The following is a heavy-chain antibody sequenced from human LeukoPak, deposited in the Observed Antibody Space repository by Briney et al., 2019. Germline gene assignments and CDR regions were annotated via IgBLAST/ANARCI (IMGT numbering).Heavy chain of an antibody. CDR1: GYSISSGYY. V-gene: IGHV4-38-2*01. J-gene: IGHJ4*02. CDR3: ARLPGGVVIIGFDY. D-gene: IGHD3-3*01. Sequence: SETLSLTCAVSGYSISSGYYWGWIRPPPGKGLEWIGSIYHSGSTYYNPSLKSRVTISVDTSKNQFSLKLSSVTAADTPVYYCARLPGGVVIIGFDYWGQGTLVTVSS. CDR2: IYHSGST.